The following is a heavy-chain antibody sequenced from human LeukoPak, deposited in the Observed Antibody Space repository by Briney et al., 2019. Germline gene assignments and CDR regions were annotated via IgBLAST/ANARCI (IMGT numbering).Heavy chain of an antibody. Sequence: GGSLRLSCAGSGFTFSRYAMSWVRQAPGKGLEWVSAISRSGGSTYYADSVKGRFTISRDNSKNTVFLQVNSLRAEDTAVYYCAKRYYDSSGYFDAFDIWGQGTMVTVSS. CDR2: ISRSGGST. V-gene: IGHV3-23*01. D-gene: IGHD3-22*01. J-gene: IGHJ3*02. CDR1: GFTFSRYA. CDR3: AKRYYDSSGYFDAFDI.